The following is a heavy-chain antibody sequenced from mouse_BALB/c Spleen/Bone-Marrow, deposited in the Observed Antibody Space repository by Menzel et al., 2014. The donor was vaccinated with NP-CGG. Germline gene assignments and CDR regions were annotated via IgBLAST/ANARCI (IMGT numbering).Heavy chain of an antibody. CDR3: ARYRLGTYFDY. D-gene: IGHD2-14*01. CDR2: VDPANGNT. Sequence: VQLQQSGAELVKPGASVKLSCTASGFNIKDTYMHWVKQRPEQGLEWIGRVDPANGNTKYDPKFQGKANITADTSSNTAYLQLSSLTSEDTAVYYCARYRLGTYFDYWGQGTTLTVSS. J-gene: IGHJ2*01. CDR1: GFNIKDTY. V-gene: IGHV14-3*02.